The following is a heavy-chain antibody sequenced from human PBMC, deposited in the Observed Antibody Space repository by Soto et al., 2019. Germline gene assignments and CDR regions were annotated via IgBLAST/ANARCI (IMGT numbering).Heavy chain of an antibody. CDR2: ISGSGGST. CDR1: GFTFSSYA. Sequence: EVQLLESGGGLVQPGGSLRLSCAASGFTFSSYAMSWVRQAPGKGLEWVSAISGSGGSTYYADSVKGRFTISRDNSKNTLDLQMNSLRAEDTAVYYCAKDGTYYYDSSGYYYGGDYFDYWGQGTLVTVSS. D-gene: IGHD3-22*01. V-gene: IGHV3-23*01. J-gene: IGHJ4*02. CDR3: AKDGTYYYDSSGYYYGGDYFDY.